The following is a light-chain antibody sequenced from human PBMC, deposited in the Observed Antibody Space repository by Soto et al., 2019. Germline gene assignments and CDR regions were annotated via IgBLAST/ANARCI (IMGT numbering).Light chain of an antibody. V-gene: IGKV1-5*01. CDR3: QQYNSFSP. CDR1: QSISSW. CDR2: DAS. J-gene: IGKJ5*01. Sequence: DIQMTQSPSTLSASVGDRVIITCRASQSISSWLAWYQQKPGKAPKLLIYDASSLKSGVPSRFSGSGSGTEFTLTISSLQPDDFATYYCQQYNSFSPFGQGTRLEIK.